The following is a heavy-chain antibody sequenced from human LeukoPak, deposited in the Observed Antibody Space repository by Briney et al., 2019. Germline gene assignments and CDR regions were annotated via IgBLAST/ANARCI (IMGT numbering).Heavy chain of an antibody. CDR1: GGSISSDNW. J-gene: IGHJ4*02. CDR2: INHSGIT. Sequence: SETLSLTCAASGGSISSDNWWSWVRQPPGKGLEWIGEINHSGITNYNPSLKSRVTISADASKNQFSLKLTSVTAADTAVYYCANPARDFADSGAITWWGQGTLVTVSS. D-gene: IGHD4-17*01. V-gene: IGHV4-4*02. CDR3: ANPARDFADSGAITW.